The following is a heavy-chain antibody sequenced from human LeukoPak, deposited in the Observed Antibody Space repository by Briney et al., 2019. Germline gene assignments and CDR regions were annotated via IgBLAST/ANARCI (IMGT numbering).Heavy chain of an antibody. V-gene: IGHV1-69*05. D-gene: IGHD6-13*01. CDR1: GGTFSSYA. CDR3: ARDTQYSSSWYGFDY. J-gene: IGHJ4*02. CDR2: IIPIFGTA. Sequence: SVKVSCKASGGTFSSYAISWVRQAPGQGLEWMGGIIPIFGTANYAQKFQGRVTIATDESTSTAYMELSSLRSEDTAVYYCARDTQYSSSWYGFDYWGQGTLVTVSS.